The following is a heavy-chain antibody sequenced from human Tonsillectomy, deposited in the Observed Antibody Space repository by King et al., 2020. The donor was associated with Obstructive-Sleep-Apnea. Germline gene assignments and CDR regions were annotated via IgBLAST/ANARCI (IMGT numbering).Heavy chain of an antibody. CDR3: ARSGYHYYDSSGSLFDY. CDR1: GGSISSYY. CDR2: IYYSGST. V-gene: IGHV4-59*08. D-gene: IGHD3-22*01. Sequence: VQLQESGPGLVKPSETLSLTCTVSGGSISSYYWSWIRQPPGKGLEWIGYIYYSGSTNYNPSLKSRVTISVDTSKNQFSLKLSSVTAADTAVYYCARSGYHYYDSSGSLFDYWGQGTLVTVSS. J-gene: IGHJ4*02.